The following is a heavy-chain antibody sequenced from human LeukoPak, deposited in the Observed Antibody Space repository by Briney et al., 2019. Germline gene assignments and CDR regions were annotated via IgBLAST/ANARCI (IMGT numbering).Heavy chain of an antibody. D-gene: IGHD3-22*01. Sequence: GGSLRLSCAASGFTFSNYAMSWVRQAPGKGLEWVSTISNSGDATYYADSVKGRFTISRDNSKNTLYLQMNSLRAEDTAVYYCAKPLTMIVVPDAFDIWGQGTMVTVSS. J-gene: IGHJ3*02. CDR3: AKPLTMIVVPDAFDI. CDR1: GFTFSNYA. V-gene: IGHV3-23*01. CDR2: ISNSGDAT.